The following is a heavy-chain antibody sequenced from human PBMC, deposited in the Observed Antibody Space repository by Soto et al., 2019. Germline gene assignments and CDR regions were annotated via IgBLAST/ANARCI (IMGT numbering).Heavy chain of an antibody. V-gene: IGHV4-30-4*01. CDR2: IYYSGST. J-gene: IGHJ4*02. CDR3: ASNPTRYCSSTSCYTIDY. D-gene: IGHD2-2*01. CDR1: GGSISSGDYY. Sequence: PSETLSLTCTVSGGSISSGDYYWSWIRQPPGKGLEWIGYIYYSGSTYYNPSLKSRVTISVDTSKNQFSLKLSSVTAADTAVYYCASNPTRYCSSTSCYTIDYWGRGTLVTVSS.